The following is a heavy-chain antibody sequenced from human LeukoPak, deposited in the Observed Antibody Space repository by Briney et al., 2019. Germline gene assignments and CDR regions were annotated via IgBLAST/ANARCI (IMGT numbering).Heavy chain of an antibody. V-gene: IGHV3-21*01. Sequence: GGSLRLSCAASGFTFDDYAMHWVRQAPGKGLEWVSSISSSSSYIYYADSVKGRFTISRDNAKNSLYLQMNSLRAEDTAVYYCAKLSGSYFDYWGQGTLVTVSS. CDR1: GFTFDDYA. D-gene: IGHD1-26*01. CDR2: ISSSSSYI. CDR3: AKLSGSYFDY. J-gene: IGHJ4*02.